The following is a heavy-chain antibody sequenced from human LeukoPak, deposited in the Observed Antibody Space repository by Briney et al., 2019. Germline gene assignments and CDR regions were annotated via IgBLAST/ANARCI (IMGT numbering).Heavy chain of an antibody. D-gene: IGHD1-26*01. CDR2: INTNTGNP. CDR3: ARVRIVGAFDAFDI. J-gene: IGHJ3*02. CDR1: GYTFTSYA. Sequence: ASVKVSCKASGYTFTSYAMNWVRQAPGQGLEWMGWINTNTGNPTYAQGFTGRFVFSLDTSVSTAYLQISSLKAEDTAVYYCARVRIVGAFDAFDIWGQGTMVTVSS. V-gene: IGHV7-4-1*02.